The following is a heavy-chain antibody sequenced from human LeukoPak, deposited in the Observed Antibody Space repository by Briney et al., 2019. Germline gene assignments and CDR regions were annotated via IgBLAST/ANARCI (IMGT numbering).Heavy chain of an antibody. CDR1: GFTFSSYW. Sequence: GGSLRLSCAASGFTFSSYWMHWVRQAPGKGLVWVSRINSDGSSTSYADSVKGRFTISRDNAKNTLYLQKNSLRAEDTAVYYCARESYCSGGSCYHNWFDPWGQGTLVTVSS. J-gene: IGHJ5*02. CDR2: INSDGSST. V-gene: IGHV3-74*01. D-gene: IGHD2-15*01. CDR3: ARESYCSGGSCYHNWFDP.